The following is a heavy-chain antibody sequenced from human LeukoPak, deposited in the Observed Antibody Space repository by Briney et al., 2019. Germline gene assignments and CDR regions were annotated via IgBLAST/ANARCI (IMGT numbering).Heavy chain of an antibody. D-gene: IGHD5-12*01. V-gene: IGHV3-48*03. Sequence: GGSLRLSCAASGFTFSSYEMNWVRQAPGKGLEWVSYISSSGSTIYYADSVKGRFTISRDNARNSLYLQMNSLRAEDTALYYCAKEGGYNGFDIWGQGTMVTVSS. CDR3: AKEGGYNGFDI. CDR1: GFTFSSYE. CDR2: ISSSGSTI. J-gene: IGHJ3*02.